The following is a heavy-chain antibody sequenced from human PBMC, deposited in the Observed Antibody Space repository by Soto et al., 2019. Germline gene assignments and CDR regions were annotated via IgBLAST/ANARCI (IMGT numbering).Heavy chain of an antibody. CDR3: ARDLRSSGCY. J-gene: IGHJ4*02. D-gene: IGHD6-19*01. V-gene: IGHV3-30-3*01. CDR2: ISYDGSNR. Sequence: QVQLVESGGGVIQPGGSLRLSCAASGFTFSNYAMHWVRQAPGKGLEWVAFISYDGSNRYYGDSVKGRFTISRDNSKNTLFLQMNSLRGDDTAVYYCARDLRSSGCYWGQGTLVTVPS. CDR1: GFTFSNYA.